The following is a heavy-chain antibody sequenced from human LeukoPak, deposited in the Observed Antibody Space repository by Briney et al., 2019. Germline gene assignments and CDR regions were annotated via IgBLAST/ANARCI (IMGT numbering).Heavy chain of an antibody. Sequence: SVKVSCKASGGTFSSYAISWVRQAPGQGLEWMGRTIPIFDIANYAQKFNGRVTITADKSTTTAYMELSSLRSEETAVYYCARGYYYDSSGYSASGMSLDYWGQGTLVTVSS. CDR1: GGTFSSYA. CDR2: TIPIFDIA. J-gene: IGHJ4*02. CDR3: ARGYYYDSSGYSASGMSLDY. D-gene: IGHD3-22*01. V-gene: IGHV1-69*04.